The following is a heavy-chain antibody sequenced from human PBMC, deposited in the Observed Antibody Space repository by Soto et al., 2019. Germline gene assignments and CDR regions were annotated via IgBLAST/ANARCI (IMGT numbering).Heavy chain of an antibody. Sequence: QLQLQESGPGLVKPSETLSLTCTVSGGSISSSSYYWGWIRQPPGKGLEWIGRIYYSGSTYYNPSLKSRVTISVDPSKNQFSLKLSSVTAADTAVYYFASLGSSLYAFDIWGQGTMVTVSS. V-gene: IGHV4-39*01. CDR3: ASLGSSLYAFDI. J-gene: IGHJ3*02. D-gene: IGHD6-13*01. CDR2: IYYSGST. CDR1: GGSISSSSYY.